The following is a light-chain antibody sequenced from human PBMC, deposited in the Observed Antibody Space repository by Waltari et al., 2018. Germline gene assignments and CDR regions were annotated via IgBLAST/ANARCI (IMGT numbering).Light chain of an antibody. V-gene: IGLV1-44*01. J-gene: IGLJ3*02. CDR3: APWDDSLNGPV. CDR1: TSNLGSKT. CDR2: SNN. Sequence: QSVLTQPPSASGTPGQTVTISCSGTTSNLGSKTVNWYQKVPGTAPKLLIYSNNERPSGVPDRFSGSKSGTSASLAIRGLLSEDEGDYYCAPWDDSLNGPVFGGGTRLTVL.